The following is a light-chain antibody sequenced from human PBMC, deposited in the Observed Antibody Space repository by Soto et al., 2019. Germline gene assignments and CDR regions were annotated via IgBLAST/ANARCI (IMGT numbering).Light chain of an antibody. CDR1: QSISSY. J-gene: IGKJ2*01. CDR2: AAS. V-gene: IGKV1-39*01. Sequence: DIQMTQSPSSLSASVGDRVTITCRASQSISSYLNWYQQKPGKAPNLLIFAASSLQSGVPSRFSGSGSGTDFTLTISSLQPEDFATYYCQQSNNIPFTFGQGTQLEIK. CDR3: QQSNNIPFT.